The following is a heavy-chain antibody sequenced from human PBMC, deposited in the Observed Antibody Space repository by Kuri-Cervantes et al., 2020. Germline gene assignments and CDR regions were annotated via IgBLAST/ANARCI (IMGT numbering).Heavy chain of an antibody. CDR2: MYHSGST. Sequence: SETLSLTCGVSGGSISSGGYSWGWIRQPPGRGLEWIGYMYHSGSTYYNPSLKSRVTVSVDRSKTQFSLKLSFVTAADTAVYYCARYNTGFEGLKCFDFWGQGTLVTVSS. D-gene: IGHD5-12*01. V-gene: IGHV4-30-2*01. J-gene: IGHJ4*02. CDR3: ARYNTGFEGLKCFDF. CDR1: GGSISSGGYS.